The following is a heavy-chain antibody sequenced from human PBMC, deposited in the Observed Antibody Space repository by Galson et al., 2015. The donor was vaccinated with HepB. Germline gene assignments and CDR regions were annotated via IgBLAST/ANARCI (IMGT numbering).Heavy chain of an antibody. CDR1: GFTFSDHY. J-gene: IGHJ4*02. V-gene: IGHV3-72*01. CDR2: ARNKAYNYIT. Sequence: SLRLSCAASGFTFSDHYIDWVRQAPGQGLEWVGRARNKAYNYITQYAASVKDRFSISRDDSKNSVYLQMNSLKTEDTAVYYCARLSHYGSGSYQYFDYWGQGTPVTVSS. CDR3: ARLSHYGSGSYQYFDY. D-gene: IGHD3-10*01.